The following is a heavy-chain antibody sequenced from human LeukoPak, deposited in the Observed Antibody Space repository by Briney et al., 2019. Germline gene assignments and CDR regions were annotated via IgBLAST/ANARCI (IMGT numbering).Heavy chain of an antibody. D-gene: IGHD6-13*01. Sequence: SETLSLTCAVYGGSFSGYYWSWIRQPPGKGLEWIGEINHSGSTNYNPSLKSRVTISVDTSKNQFSLKLSSVTAADTAVYYCASSGSSWYNNLDYWGQGTLVTVSS. CDR2: INHSGST. CDR1: GGSFSGYY. J-gene: IGHJ4*02. V-gene: IGHV4-34*01. CDR3: ASSGSSWYNNLDY.